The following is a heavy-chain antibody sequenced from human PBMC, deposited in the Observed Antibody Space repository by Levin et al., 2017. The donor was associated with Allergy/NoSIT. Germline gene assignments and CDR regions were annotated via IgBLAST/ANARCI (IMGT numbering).Heavy chain of an antibody. Sequence: GESLKISCAASGFTFSSYSMGWVRQAPGQGLEWVSAVTGNGGSTFYADSVKGRFTISRDNSKNMLYLQMNSLRAEDTAVYYCAKYGGSRYCDYWGQGTLVTVSS. V-gene: IGHV3-23*01. J-gene: IGHJ4*02. CDR1: GFTFSSYS. D-gene: IGHD4-23*01. CDR3: AKYGGSRYCDY. CDR2: VTGNGGST.